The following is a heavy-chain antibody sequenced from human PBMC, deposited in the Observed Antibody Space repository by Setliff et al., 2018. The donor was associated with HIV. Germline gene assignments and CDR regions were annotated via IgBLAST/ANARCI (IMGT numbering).Heavy chain of an antibody. Sequence: ASVKVSCKASGYTFTSYYMHWVQQAPGQGLEWMGIINPSGGSTSYAQKFRGRVTMTRDTSTSTVYMELSSLRSEDTAVYYCARERPNSLYFDFWGQGTRVTVSS. CDR3: ARERPNSLYFDF. V-gene: IGHV1-46*01. D-gene: IGHD7-27*01. CDR2: INPSGGST. CDR1: GYTFTSYY. J-gene: IGHJ4*02.